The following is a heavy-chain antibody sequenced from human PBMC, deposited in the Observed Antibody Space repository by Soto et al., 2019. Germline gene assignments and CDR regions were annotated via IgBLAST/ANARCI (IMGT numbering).Heavy chain of an antibody. CDR2: IIPILGIA. CDR1: GGTFSSYT. J-gene: IGHJ5*02. V-gene: IGHV1-69*08. CDR3: ARDRAVTGANWFDP. D-gene: IGHD4-17*01. Sequence: QVQLVQSGAEVKKPGSSVKVSCKASGGTFSSYTISWVRQAPGQGLEWMGRIIPILGIANYAQKFQGRVTITADKSTSTAYMELSSLRSEDTAVYYCARDRAVTGANWFDPWGQGTLVTVSS.